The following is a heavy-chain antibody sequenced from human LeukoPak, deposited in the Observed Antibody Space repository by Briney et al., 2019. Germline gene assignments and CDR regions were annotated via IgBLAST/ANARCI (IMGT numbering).Heavy chain of an antibody. CDR2: INQDGSEK. V-gene: IGHV3-7*01. J-gene: IGHJ6*03. D-gene: IGHD3-10*01. Sequence: GGSLRLACAASGFTFSSYYMIWVRQAPGKGLEWVANINQDGSEKYYVDSVKGRFTISRDNAKNSLYLQMNSLRAEDTAVYYCARGFGEEYYYYYMDVWGKGTTVTISS. CDR1: GFTFSSYY. CDR3: ARGFGEEYYYYYMDV.